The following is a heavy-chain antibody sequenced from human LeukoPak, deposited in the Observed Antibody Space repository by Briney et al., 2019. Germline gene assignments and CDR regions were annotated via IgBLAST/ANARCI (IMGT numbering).Heavy chain of an antibody. CDR1: GGSFSGYY. J-gene: IGHJ4*02. V-gene: IGHV4-34*01. CDR3: ARASMGKHFDY. D-gene: IGHD1-26*01. CDR2: INHSGST. Sequence: PSETLSLTCAVYGGSFSGYYWSWIRQPPGKGLEWIGEINHSGSTNYNPSLKSRVTISVVTSKNQFSLKLSSVTAADTAVYYCARASMGKHFDYWGQGTLVTVSS.